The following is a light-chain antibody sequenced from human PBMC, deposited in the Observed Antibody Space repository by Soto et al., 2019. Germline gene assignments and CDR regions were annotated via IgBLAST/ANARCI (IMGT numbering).Light chain of an antibody. CDR2: DAS. J-gene: IGKJ1*01. V-gene: IGKV3-15*01. CDR3: QQYNNWPGT. Sequence: EMVRAQSPATLCVSAGERTTLACRASQSVSSNLAWYQQKPGQAPRLLIHDASTRATGIPARFSGSGSGTEFTLTISSLQSEDFADYYCQQYNNWPGTFGQGTKVDIK. CDR1: QSVSSN.